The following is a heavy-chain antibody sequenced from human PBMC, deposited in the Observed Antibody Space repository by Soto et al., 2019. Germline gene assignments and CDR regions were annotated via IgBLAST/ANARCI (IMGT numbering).Heavy chain of an antibody. CDR2: ISSSGSTI. CDR1: GFTFSSYE. V-gene: IGHV3-48*03. CDR3: ARDLRYCSSTSCRYLDY. Sequence: PGGSLRLSCAASGFTFSSYEMNWVRQAPGEGLEWVSYISSSGSTIYYADSVKGRSTISRDNAKNSLYLQMNSLRAEDTAVYYCARDLRYCSSTSCRYLDYWGQGTLVTVSS. D-gene: IGHD2-2*01. J-gene: IGHJ4*02.